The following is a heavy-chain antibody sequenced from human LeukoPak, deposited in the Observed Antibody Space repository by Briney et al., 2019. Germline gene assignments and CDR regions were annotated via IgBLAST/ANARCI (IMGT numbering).Heavy chain of an antibody. CDR2: INPNSGGT. Sequence: GASVKVSCKASGYTFTGYYMHWVRQAPGRGREWMGWINPNSGGTNYAQKFQGRVTMTRDTSISTAYMELSRLRSDDTAVYYCARDGFWSGYSTVLDVWGKGTTVTVSS. CDR1: GYTFTGYY. J-gene: IGHJ6*04. D-gene: IGHD3-3*01. CDR3: ARDGFWSGYSTVLDV. V-gene: IGHV1-2*02.